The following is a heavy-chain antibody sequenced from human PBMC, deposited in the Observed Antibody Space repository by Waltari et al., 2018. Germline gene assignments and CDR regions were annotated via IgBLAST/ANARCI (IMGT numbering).Heavy chain of an antibody. CDR3: ARSSSDFGPLEYFQH. Sequence: QVKLVQSGAEVKKPGSSLKVSCKAPGGTFSSYPTSWVRQAPGQGLEWMGGIIPIFGTANYAQKFQGRVTITADESTSTAYMELSSLRSEDTAVYYCARSSSDFGPLEYFQHWGQGTLVTVSS. CDR2: IIPIFGTA. D-gene: IGHD3-10*01. J-gene: IGHJ1*01. CDR1: GGTFSSYP. V-gene: IGHV1-69*12.